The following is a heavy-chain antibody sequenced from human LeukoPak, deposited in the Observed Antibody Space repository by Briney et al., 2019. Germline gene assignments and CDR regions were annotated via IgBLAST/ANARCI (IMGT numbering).Heavy chain of an antibody. CDR2: INHSGST. CDR3: ASTDCSSTSCYGNYYYYYYMDV. J-gene: IGHJ6*03. Sequence: SETLSLTCAVYGGSFSGYYWSWIRQPPGKGLEWIGEINHSGSTNYNPSLKSRVTISVDTSKNQFSLKLSSVNAADTAVYYCASTDCSSTSCYGNYYYYYYMDVWGKGTTVTVSS. D-gene: IGHD2-2*01. CDR1: GGSFSGYY. V-gene: IGHV4-34*01.